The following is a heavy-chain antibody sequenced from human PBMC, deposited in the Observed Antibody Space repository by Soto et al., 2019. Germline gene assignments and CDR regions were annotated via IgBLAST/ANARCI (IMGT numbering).Heavy chain of an antibody. CDR2: IIPIFGTA. D-gene: IGHD6-6*01. Sequence: QVQLVQSGAEVKKPGSSVKVSCKASGGTFSSYAISWVRQAPGQGLEWMGGIIPIFGTANYAQKFQGRVTITADESTSTAYMELSSLRSDDTAVYYCARDWSREWQLALGRYYYGMDVWGQGTTVTVSS. V-gene: IGHV1-69*01. J-gene: IGHJ6*02. CDR1: GGTFSSYA. CDR3: ARDWSREWQLALGRYYYGMDV.